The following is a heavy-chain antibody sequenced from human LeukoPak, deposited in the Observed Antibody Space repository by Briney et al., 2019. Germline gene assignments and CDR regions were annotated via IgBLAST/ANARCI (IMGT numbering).Heavy chain of an antibody. CDR3: ARVATTSVTIDY. D-gene: IGHD1-26*01. CDR1: GFTFSSYS. J-gene: IGHJ4*02. CDR2: ISSSSSYI. Sequence: GSLRLSCAASGFTFSSYSMNWVRQALGKGLEWVSSISSSSSYIYYADSVKGRFTISRDNAKNSLDLQMNSLRAEDTAVYYCARVATTSVTIDYWGQGTLVTVSS. V-gene: IGHV3-21*01.